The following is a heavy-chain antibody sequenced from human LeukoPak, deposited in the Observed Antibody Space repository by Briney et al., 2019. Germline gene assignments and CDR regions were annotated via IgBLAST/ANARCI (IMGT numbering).Heavy chain of an antibody. V-gene: IGHV3-11*01. CDR3: ARDGHGYNYKLDY. CDR1: GFTFSDYY. D-gene: IGHD5-24*01. J-gene: IGHJ4*02. CDR2: ISSSGSTI. Sequence: GGSLRLSCAASGFTFSDYYMSWVRQAPGKGLEWISYISSSGSTIYYADSVKGRFTISRDNAKNSLYLQMNSLRAEDTAVYYCARDGHGYNYKLDYWGQGTLVTVSS.